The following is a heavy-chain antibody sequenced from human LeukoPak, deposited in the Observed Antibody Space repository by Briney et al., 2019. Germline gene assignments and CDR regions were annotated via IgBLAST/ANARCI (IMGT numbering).Heavy chain of an antibody. CDR3: ARDGYYYGSGSYSDY. J-gene: IGHJ4*02. V-gene: IGHV1-18*04. D-gene: IGHD3-10*01. CDR2: ISAYNGNT. CDR1: GYTSTSYG. Sequence: ASVKVSCKASGYTSTSYGISWVRQAPGQGLEWMGWISAYNGNTNYAQKLQGRVTMTTDTSTSTAYMELRSLRSDDTAVYYCARDGYYYGSGSYSDYWGQGTLVTVSS.